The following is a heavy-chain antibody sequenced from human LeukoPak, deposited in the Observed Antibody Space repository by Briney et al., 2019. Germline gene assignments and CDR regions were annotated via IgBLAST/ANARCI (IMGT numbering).Heavy chain of an antibody. CDR1: GFTFSSYW. J-gene: IGHJ4*02. V-gene: IGHV3-30*18. Sequence: GGSLRLSCAASGFTFSSYWMSWVRQAPGKGLEWVAVISDDGSNKYYGDSVKGRFTISRDNSKNTVYLQMNSLRAEDTAVYCCAKDRYSSGWYSDFDYWGQGTLVTVSS. D-gene: IGHD6-19*01. CDR3: AKDRYSSGWYSDFDY. CDR2: ISDDGSNK.